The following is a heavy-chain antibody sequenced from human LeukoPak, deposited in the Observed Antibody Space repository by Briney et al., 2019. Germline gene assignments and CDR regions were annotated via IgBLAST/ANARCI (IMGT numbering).Heavy chain of an antibody. CDR1: GYTFTGYY. J-gene: IGHJ4*02. CDR3: ARVRYRLAETYIDY. CDR2: INPNSGGT. D-gene: IGHD3-16*01. Sequence: ASVKVSCKASGYTFTGYYMRWVRQAPGQGLEWMGGINPNSGGTNYAQKFQGRVTMTRDTSISTAYMELSRLRSDDTAVYYSARVRYRLAETYIDYWGQGTLVTVSS. V-gene: IGHV1-2*02.